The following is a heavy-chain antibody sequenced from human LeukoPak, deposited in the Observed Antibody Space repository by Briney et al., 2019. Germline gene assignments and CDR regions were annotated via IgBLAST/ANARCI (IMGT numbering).Heavy chain of an antibody. V-gene: IGHV3-48*04. CDR1: GFTFSSYG. J-gene: IGHJ4*02. Sequence: GGSLRLSCAASGFTFSSYGMSWVRQAPGKGLEWVSYISSSGSTIYYADSVKGRFTISRDNAKNSLYLQMNSLRAEDTAVYYCARDLADYFDYWGQGTLVTVSS. D-gene: IGHD6-13*01. CDR3: ARDLADYFDY. CDR2: ISSSGSTI.